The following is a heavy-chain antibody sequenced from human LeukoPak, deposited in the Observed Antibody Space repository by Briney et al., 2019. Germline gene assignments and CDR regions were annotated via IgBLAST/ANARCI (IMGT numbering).Heavy chain of an antibody. Sequence: SETLSLTCAVSGYSISSGYYWGWIRQPPGKGLEWIGHIHHSGSTYYNPSLKSRVTISVDTSENQFSLNLSSVTATDTAVYYCARHLGYCSSNSCSNWFDPWGQGTLATVSS. V-gene: IGHV4-38-2*01. CDR1: GYSISSGYY. D-gene: IGHD2-2*01. J-gene: IGHJ5*02. CDR3: ARHLGYCSSNSCSNWFDP. CDR2: IHHSGST.